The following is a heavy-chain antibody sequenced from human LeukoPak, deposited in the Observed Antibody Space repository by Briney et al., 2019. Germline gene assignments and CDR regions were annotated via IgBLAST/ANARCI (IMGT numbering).Heavy chain of an antibody. V-gene: IGHV3-74*01. CDR3: AMGSPDEPLDY. CDR2: INTDGSST. J-gene: IGHJ4*02. D-gene: IGHD1-26*01. CDR1: GFTFSSYW. Sequence: GGSLRLSCAASGFTFSSYWMHWVRQAPGKGLVWVSRINTDGSSTSYADSVKGRFTISRDNAKNTLYLQMNSLRAEDTAVYYCAMGSPDEPLDYWGQGTLVTVSS.